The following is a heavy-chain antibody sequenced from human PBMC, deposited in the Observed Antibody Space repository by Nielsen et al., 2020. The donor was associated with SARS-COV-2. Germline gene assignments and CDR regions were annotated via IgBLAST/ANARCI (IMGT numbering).Heavy chain of an antibody. CDR3: ARALDYPNIYYFDY. V-gene: IGHV1-2*04. D-gene: IGHD4-11*01. CDR1: GYTFTGYY. Sequence: ASVKVSCKASGYTFTGYYMHWVRQAPGQGLEWMGWINPNSGGTNYAQKFQGWVTMTRDTSTSTVYMELSSLRSEDTAVYYCARALDYPNIYYFDYWGQGTLVTVSS. CDR2: INPNSGGT. J-gene: IGHJ4*02.